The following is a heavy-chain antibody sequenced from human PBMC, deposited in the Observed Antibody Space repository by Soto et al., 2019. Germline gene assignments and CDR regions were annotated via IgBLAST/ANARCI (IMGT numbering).Heavy chain of an antibody. Sequence: PSETLSLTCTVSCGSISSSSYYWGWIRQPPGKGLEWIGHIYYSGNTYYNPSLKSRVTISVETSKNQFSLKLHSVTAADTAVYYCAGPYFYYYYAMDVWGQGTTVTVSS. J-gene: IGHJ6*02. CDR1: CGSISSSSYY. V-gene: IGHV4-39*01. CDR2: IYYSGNT. CDR3: AGPYFYYYYAMDV.